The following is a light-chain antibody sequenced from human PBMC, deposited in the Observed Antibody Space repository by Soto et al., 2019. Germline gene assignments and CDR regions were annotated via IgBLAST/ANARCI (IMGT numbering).Light chain of an antibody. Sequence: HMTQSPSSVSASVGNSVNLSCRASEDINSRLAWYQQKKGNAPKLLIYAAFILQSGVPSRFSGYGYGTDFNLSISSLQTEDFATYYCQQADSFPITFGQGTRLEIK. CDR1: EDINSR. J-gene: IGKJ5*01. CDR2: AAF. CDR3: QQADSFPIT. V-gene: IGKV1-12*01.